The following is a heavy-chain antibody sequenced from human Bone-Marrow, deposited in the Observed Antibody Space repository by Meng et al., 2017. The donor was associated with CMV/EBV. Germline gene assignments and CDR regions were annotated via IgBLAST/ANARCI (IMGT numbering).Heavy chain of an antibody. J-gene: IGHJ3*01. D-gene: IGHD2-8*01. Sequence: GESLKISCAASGFTFSSYAMSWVRQAPGKGLEWVSAISGSGGSTYYADSVKGRFTISRDNAKNSLFLQMNSLRGEDTAVYYCARGGLYINGPPDAYDLWGQGTMVTVSS. CDR1: GFTFSSYA. CDR3: ARGGLYINGPPDAYDL. V-gene: IGHV3-23*01. CDR2: ISGSGGST.